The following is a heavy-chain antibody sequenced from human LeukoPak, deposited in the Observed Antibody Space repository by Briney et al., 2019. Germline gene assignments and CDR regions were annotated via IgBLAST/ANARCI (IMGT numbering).Heavy chain of an antibody. D-gene: IGHD3-22*01. CDR3: ARSDSSGYYASS. Sequence: SQTLSLTCTVSGGSISSGGYYWRWIRQHPGKGLEWIGYIYYSGSTYYNPSLKSRVTMSVDTSKNQFSLKLSSVTAADPAVYYCARSDSSGYYASSWGQGILVTVSS. CDR1: GGSISSGGYY. J-gene: IGHJ5*02. V-gene: IGHV4-31*03. CDR2: IYYSGST.